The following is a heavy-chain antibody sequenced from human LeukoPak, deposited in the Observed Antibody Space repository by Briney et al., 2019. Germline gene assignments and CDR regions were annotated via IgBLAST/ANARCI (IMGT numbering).Heavy chain of an antibody. CDR3: VRVGGSFHWFDP. V-gene: IGHV3-74*01. CDR2: INSDGSST. CDR1: GFTFSSYW. D-gene: IGHD1-26*01. Sequence: PGGSLRLSCAASGFTFSSYWMHWVRQAPGKGLVWVSRINSDGSSTSYADSVKGRFTISRDNAKNTLYLQMNSLRAEDTAVYYCVRVGGSFHWFDPWGQGTLVTVSS. J-gene: IGHJ5*02.